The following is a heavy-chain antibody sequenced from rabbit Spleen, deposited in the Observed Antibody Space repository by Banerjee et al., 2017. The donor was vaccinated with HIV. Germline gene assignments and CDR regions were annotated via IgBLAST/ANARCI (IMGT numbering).Heavy chain of an antibody. CDR3: ARVSETSGWGEDL. CDR1: GFDFSRYG. D-gene: IGHD4-1*01. J-gene: IGHJ4*01. Sequence: QEQLVESGGGLVQPGGSLKLSCKASGFDFSRYGVSWVRQAPGKGLEWIGYIDVVFGSTYYASWVNGRSTISGHNAQNTLYLQLNSLTVADPATYFCARVSETSGWGEDLWGQGTLVTVS. V-gene: IGHV1S47*01. CDR2: IDVVFGST.